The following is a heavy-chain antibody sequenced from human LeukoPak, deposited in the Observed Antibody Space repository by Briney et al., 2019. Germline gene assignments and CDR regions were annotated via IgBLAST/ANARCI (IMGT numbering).Heavy chain of an antibody. CDR1: GFTFSSYR. V-gene: IGHV3-7*01. CDR3: ARGSYRRPTDY. CDR2: IKQDGSEK. D-gene: IGHD1-26*01. Sequence: GGSLRLSCAASGFTFSSYRMSWVRQAPGKGLEWVANIKQDGSEKYYVDSVKGRFNISRDNAKNSLYLQMKSLRAEDTAVYYWARGSYRRPTDYWGQGTLVTVSS. J-gene: IGHJ4*02.